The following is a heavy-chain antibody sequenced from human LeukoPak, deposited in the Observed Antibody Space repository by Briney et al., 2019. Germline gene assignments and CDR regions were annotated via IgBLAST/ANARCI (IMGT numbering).Heavy chain of an antibody. CDR2: IWYDGSNE. CDR1: GFTFSSYG. V-gene: IGHV3-33*06. CDR3: AKDTIFGVVITRGYFDY. Sequence: PGGSLRLSCAASGFTFSSYGMHWVRRAPGKGLEWVAVIWYDGSNEHYADSVKGRFTISRDNSKNTLYLQMNSLRAEDTAVYYCAKDTIFGVVITRGYFDYWGQGTLVTVSS. D-gene: IGHD3-3*01. J-gene: IGHJ4*02.